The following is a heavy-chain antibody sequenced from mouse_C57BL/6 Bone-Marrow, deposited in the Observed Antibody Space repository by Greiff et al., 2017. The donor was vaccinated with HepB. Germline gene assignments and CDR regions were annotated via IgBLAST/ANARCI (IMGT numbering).Heavy chain of an antibody. CDR2: IWRGGST. Sequence: VQLQQSGPGLVQPSQSLSITCTVSGFSLTSYGVHWVRQSPGKGLEWLGVIWRGGSTDYNAAFMSRLSITKDNSKSQVFFKMNSLQADDTAIYYCAKGGLYYDYDVAWFAYWGQGTLVTVSA. J-gene: IGHJ3*01. CDR1: GFSLTSYG. CDR3: AKGGLYYDYDVAWFAY. V-gene: IGHV2-5*01. D-gene: IGHD2-4*01.